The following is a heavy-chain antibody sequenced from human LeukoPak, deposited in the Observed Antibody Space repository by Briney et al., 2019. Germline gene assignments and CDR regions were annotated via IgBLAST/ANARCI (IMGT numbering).Heavy chain of an antibody. CDR2: ISETGSP. CDR1: GGPVNSYN. CDR3: ARQDALGKYPPPYYMDV. V-gene: IGHV4-59*08. Sequence: SETLSLTCTVSGGPVNSYNWNWIRQPPGKGLEWIGYISETGSPKYNSSLENRVTLSLDTSKNLFPLNLRSATVADTAVYYCARQDALGKYPPPYYMDVWGKGTTVIVS. D-gene: IGHD3-16*01. J-gene: IGHJ6*03.